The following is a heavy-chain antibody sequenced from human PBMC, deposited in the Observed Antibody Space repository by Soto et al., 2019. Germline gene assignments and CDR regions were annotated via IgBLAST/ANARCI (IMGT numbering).Heavy chain of an antibody. Sequence: ASVKVSCKASGYTFTSYYMHCVRRAPGQVLEWMGIINPSGGSTSYAQKFQGRVTMTRDTSTSTVYMELSSLRSEDTTVYYCARDYTRTTSLFRVYGMDVWGQGTTVTVSS. CDR1: GYTFTSYY. CDR2: INPSGGST. CDR3: ARDYTRTTSLFRVYGMDV. D-gene: IGHD1-7*01. V-gene: IGHV1-46*01. J-gene: IGHJ6*02.